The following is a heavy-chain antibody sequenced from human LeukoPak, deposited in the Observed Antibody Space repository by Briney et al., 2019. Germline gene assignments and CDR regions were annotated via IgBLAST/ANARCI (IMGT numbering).Heavy chain of an antibody. CDR1: GYTFTSYY. Sequence: ASVKVSCKASGYTFTSYYMHWVRQAPGQGHEWMGIINPSGGSTSYAQKFQGRVTMTRDTSTSTVYMELSSLRSEDTAVYYCARWTAMVGFDYWGQGTLVTVSS. J-gene: IGHJ4*02. V-gene: IGHV1-46*01. D-gene: IGHD5-18*01. CDR2: INPSGGST. CDR3: ARWTAMVGFDY.